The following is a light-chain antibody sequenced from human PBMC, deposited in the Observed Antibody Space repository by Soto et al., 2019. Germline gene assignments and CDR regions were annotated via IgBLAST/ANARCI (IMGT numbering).Light chain of an antibody. J-gene: IGKJ4*01. CDR2: GAS. CDR1: QSVSSN. Sequence: EIVLTQSPATLSLCAGERATLSCRASQSVSSNLAWYQQKPGQAPRLLIYGASTRATGIPARFSGSGSGTEFTLTISSLQSEDFAVYYCQQYNDWPPLTFGGGTKVDIK. V-gene: IGKV3-15*01. CDR3: QQYNDWPPLT.